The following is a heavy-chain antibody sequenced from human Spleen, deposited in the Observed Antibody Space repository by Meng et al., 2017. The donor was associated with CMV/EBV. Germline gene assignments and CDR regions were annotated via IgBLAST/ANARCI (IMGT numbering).Heavy chain of an antibody. CDR2: IIPLFGTA. CDR1: GGTFNNYA. CDR3: ASALYCSSSSCYFDP. D-gene: IGHD2-2*01. V-gene: IGHV1-69*05. J-gene: IGHJ5*02. Sequence: SVKVSCKASGGTFNNYAISWVRQAPGQGLEWIGGIIPLFGTANYAQKFQGRVTITTDESTSTAYMELSSLRSEDTAVYYCASALYCSSSSCYFDPWGQGTLVTVSS.